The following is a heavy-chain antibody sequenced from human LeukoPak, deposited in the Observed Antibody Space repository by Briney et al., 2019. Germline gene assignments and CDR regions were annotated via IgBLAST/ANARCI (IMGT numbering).Heavy chain of an antibody. CDR2: ISAYNGNT. D-gene: IGHD6-13*01. CDR1: GYTFTSYG. J-gene: IGHJ5*02. V-gene: IGHV1-18*01. CDR3: ARERDSSSSNWFDP. Sequence: GASVKVSCKASGYTFTSYGISWVRQAPGQGLEWMGWISAYNGNTNYAQRLQGRVTMTTDTSTSTAYMELRSLRSDDTAVYYCARERDSSSSNWFDPWGQGTLVTVSS.